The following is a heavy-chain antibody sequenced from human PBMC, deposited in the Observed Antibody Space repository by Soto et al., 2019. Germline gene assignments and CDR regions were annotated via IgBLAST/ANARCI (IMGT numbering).Heavy chain of an antibody. CDR3: AKGTSITCYGAMDV. V-gene: IGHV3-23*01. D-gene: IGHD2-2*01. CDR2: ISGGGGST. J-gene: IGHJ6*03. CDR1: GFTFSSYA. Sequence: EVQLLESGGGLVQPGGSLRLSCAASGFTFSSYAMSWVRQAPGKGLEWVSGISGGGGSTYYAGSVKGRFTISRDNSKNPLPLQMNSLRAEDTAVYYCAKGTSITCYGAMDVGGKGSKVTFSS.